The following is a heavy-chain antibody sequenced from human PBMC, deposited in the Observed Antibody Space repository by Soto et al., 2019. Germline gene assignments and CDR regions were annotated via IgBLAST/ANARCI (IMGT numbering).Heavy chain of an antibody. CDR2: ISAYNGNT. CDR3: ARDHPPDSGSVAYYYYGMDV. D-gene: IGHD1-26*01. V-gene: IGHV1-18*01. Sequence: ASVKVSCKASGYTFTSYGISWVRQAPGQGLEWMGWISAYNGNTNYAQKLQGRVTMTTDTSTSTAYMELRSLRSDDTAVYYCARDHPPDSGSVAYYYYGMDVWGQGTTVTVSS. CDR1: GYTFTSYG. J-gene: IGHJ6*02.